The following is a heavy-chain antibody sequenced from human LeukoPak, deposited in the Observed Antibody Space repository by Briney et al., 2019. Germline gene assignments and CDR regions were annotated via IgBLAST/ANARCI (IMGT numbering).Heavy chain of an antibody. Sequence: GASVKVSCKASGYTFTNYYISWVRQASGQGLEWMGWMNPNSGNTGYAQKFQGRVTMTRNTSISTAYMELSSLRSEDTAVYYCARPGWIDSSSSPDAFDIWGQGTMVTVSS. CDR1: GYTFTNYY. D-gene: IGHD6-13*01. J-gene: IGHJ3*02. CDR3: ARPGWIDSSSSPDAFDI. CDR2: MNPNSGNT. V-gene: IGHV1-8*01.